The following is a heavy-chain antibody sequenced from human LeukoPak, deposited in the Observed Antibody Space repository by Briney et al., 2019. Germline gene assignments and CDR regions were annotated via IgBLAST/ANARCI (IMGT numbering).Heavy chain of an antibody. CDR2: IYSGGST. Sequence: GGSLRLSCAASGFTVSSNYMSWVRQAPGKGLEWVSVIYSGGSTYYADSVKGRFTISRDNSKNTLYLQMNSLRAEDTAVYYCAREINYYDSSGYSISLDYWGQGTLVTVSS. V-gene: IGHV3-53*01. D-gene: IGHD3-22*01. CDR3: AREINYYDSSGYSISLDY. CDR1: GFTVSSNY. J-gene: IGHJ4*02.